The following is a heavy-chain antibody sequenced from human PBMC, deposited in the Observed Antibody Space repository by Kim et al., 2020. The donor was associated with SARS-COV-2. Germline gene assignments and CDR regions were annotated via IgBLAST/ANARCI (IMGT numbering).Heavy chain of an antibody. CDR3: ASLEIGYSYGPYYYYYGMDV. J-gene: IGHJ6*02. D-gene: IGHD5-18*01. CDR1: GFTFSSYW. V-gene: IGHV3-74*01. CDR2: INSDGSST. Sequence: GGSLRLSCAASGFTFSSYWMHWVRQAPGKGLVWVSRINSDGSSTSYADSVKGRFTISRDNAKNTLYLQMNSLRAEDTAVYYCASLEIGYSYGPYYYYYGMDVWGQGTTVTVSS.